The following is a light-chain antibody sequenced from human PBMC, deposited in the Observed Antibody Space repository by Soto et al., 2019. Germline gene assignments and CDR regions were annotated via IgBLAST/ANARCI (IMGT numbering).Light chain of an antibody. CDR3: QTWGTGGV. CDR2: LNSDGSH. CDR1: SGHSSYA. V-gene: IGLV4-69*01. J-gene: IGLJ2*01. Sequence: QPVLTQSPSASASLGASVKLTCTLSSGHSSYAIAWHQQQPEKGPRYLMKLNSDGSHSKGDGIPDRFSGSSSGAERYLTISNLQSEDEADYYCQTWGTGGVFGGGTKLTVL.